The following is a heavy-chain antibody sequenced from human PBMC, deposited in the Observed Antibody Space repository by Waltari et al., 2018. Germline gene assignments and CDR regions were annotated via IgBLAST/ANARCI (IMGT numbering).Heavy chain of an antibody. Sequence: EVQLVQSGAEVKKPGATVKISCKASGYTFTDYYMQWVQQAPGKGLEWMGRVDPEDGETIYAEKFQGRVTITADTSTDTAYMELSSLRSEDTAVYYCATDLGDGGNSLYYYYMDVWGKGTTVTVSS. CDR3: ATDLGDGGNSLYYYYMDV. V-gene: IGHV1-69-2*01. D-gene: IGHD2-21*02. CDR1: GYTFTDYY. J-gene: IGHJ6*03. CDR2: VDPEDGET.